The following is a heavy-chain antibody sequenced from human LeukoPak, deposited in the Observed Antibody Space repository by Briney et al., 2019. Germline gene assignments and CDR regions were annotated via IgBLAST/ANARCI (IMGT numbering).Heavy chain of an antibody. CDR1: GGSFSGYY. Sequence: SETLSLTCAVYGGSFSGYYWSWIRQPPGKGLEWIGETNHSGSTNYNPSLKSRVTISVDTSKNQFSLKLSSVTAADTAVYYCARAGGHNWNQGYYYYGMDVWGQGTTVTVSS. CDR2: TNHSGST. D-gene: IGHD1-20*01. V-gene: IGHV4-34*01. CDR3: ARAGGHNWNQGYYYYGMDV. J-gene: IGHJ6*02.